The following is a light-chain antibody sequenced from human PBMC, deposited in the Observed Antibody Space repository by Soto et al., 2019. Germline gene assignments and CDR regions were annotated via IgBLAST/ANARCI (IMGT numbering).Light chain of an antibody. CDR1: QFVSSR. J-gene: IGKJ1*01. CDR2: DTS. Sequence: DIVVTQSPATLSASPGERVTLSCRASQFVSSRLAWYQRRPGQVPRPLIYDTSTRAPGISARFSGSGSGTDFTLTLSGLQSEDFPVYYCQEYIQWPPGMFGPGTTVDIK. V-gene: IGKV3-15*01. CDR3: QEYIQWPPGM.